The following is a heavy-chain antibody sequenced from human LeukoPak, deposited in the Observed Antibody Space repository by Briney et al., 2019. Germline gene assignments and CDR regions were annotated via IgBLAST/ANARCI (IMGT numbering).Heavy chain of an antibody. CDR3: AKVASRDTAMVTNPIDY. CDR2: IRYDGSNK. D-gene: IGHD5-18*01. Sequence: GGSLRLSCAASGFTFSSYGMHWVRQAPGKGLEWVAFIRYDGSNKYYADSVKGRFTISRDNSKNTLYLQMNSLRAEDTAVYYCAKVASRDTAMVTNPIDYWGQGTLVTVSS. CDR1: GFTFSSYG. J-gene: IGHJ4*02. V-gene: IGHV3-30*02.